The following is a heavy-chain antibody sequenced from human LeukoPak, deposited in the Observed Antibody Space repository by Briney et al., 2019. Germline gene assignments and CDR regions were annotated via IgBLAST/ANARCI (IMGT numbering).Heavy chain of an antibody. CDR2: ISSSSSTI. CDR1: GFTFSNAW. D-gene: IGHD1-26*01. Sequence: GGSLRLSCAASGFTFSNAWMSWVRQAPGKGLEWVSYISSSSSTIYYADSVKGRFTISRDNAKNSLYLQMNSLRAEDTAVYYCAREKWELLSYFDYWGQGTLVTVSS. CDR3: AREKWELLSYFDY. J-gene: IGHJ4*02. V-gene: IGHV3-48*04.